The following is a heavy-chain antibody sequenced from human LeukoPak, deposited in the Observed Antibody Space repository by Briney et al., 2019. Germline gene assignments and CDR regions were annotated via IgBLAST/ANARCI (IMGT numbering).Heavy chain of an antibody. CDR2: IWYDGSNK. V-gene: IGHV3-33*01. J-gene: IGHJ3*02. D-gene: IGHD3-10*01. Sequence: TGGSLRLSCAASGFTFSSYGMNWVRQAPGKGLEWVAVIWYDGSNKYYADSVKGRFTISRDNSKNTLYLQMNSLRAEDTAVYYCARETQESQDAFDIWGQGTMVTVPS. CDR3: ARETQESQDAFDI. CDR1: GFTFSSYG.